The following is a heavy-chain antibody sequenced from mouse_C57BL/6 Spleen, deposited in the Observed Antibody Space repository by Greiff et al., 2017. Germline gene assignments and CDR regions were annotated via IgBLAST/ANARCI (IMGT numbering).Heavy chain of an antibody. CDR1: GFTFSDYY. Sequence: EVMLVESEGGLVQPGSSMKLSCTASGFTFSDYYMAWVRQVPEKGLEWVANINYDGSSTYYLDSLKSRFIISRDNAKNILYLQMSSLKSEDTATYYCARDRGYGSRFDYWGQGTTLTVSS. CDR3: ARDRGYGSRFDY. CDR2: INYDGSST. J-gene: IGHJ2*01. D-gene: IGHD1-1*01. V-gene: IGHV5-16*01.